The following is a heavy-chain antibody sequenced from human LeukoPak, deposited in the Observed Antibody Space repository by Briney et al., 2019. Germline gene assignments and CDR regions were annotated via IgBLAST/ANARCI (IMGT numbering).Heavy chain of an antibody. CDR3: ATFYSGSSGYYFDY. D-gene: IGHD1-26*01. V-gene: IGHV3-53*01. J-gene: IGHJ4*02. CDR1: GFTVSGNY. Sequence: QAGGSLRLSCAASGFTVSGNYMSWVRQAPGKGLEWVSVIYSGGSTYYADSVKGRFTISRDNSKNTLHLQMNSLRAEDTAVYYCATFYSGSSGYYFDYWGQGTLVTVSS. CDR2: IYSGGST.